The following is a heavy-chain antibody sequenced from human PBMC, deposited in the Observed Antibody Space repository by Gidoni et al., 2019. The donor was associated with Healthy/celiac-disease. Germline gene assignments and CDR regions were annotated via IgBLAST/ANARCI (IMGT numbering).Heavy chain of an antibody. CDR1: GFTFSSYA. CDR3: VKPGTPISIAAAGGFDY. J-gene: IGHJ4*02. V-gene: IGHV3-64D*06. Sequence: EVQLVESGGGLVQPGGSLRLSCSASGFTFSSYAMHWVRQAPGKGLEYVAAISSNGGSTYYADAVKGRFTISRDNSKNTLYLQMSSLRAEDTAVYYCVKPGTPISIAAAGGFDYWGQGTLVTVSS. D-gene: IGHD6-13*01. CDR2: ISSNGGST.